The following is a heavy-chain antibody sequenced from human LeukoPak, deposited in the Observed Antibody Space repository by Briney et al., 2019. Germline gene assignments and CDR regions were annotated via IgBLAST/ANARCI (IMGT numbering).Heavy chain of an antibody. Sequence: SETLSLTCTVSGGSISSYYRSWVRQPPGKGLEWVAYIYNSGSNNYNPSLKSRVTISVDTSKIQFSLKLSSVTAADTAVYYCASSMYYESSGYYSGYYYYYYGMDVWGQGTTVTVSS. CDR1: GGSISSYY. D-gene: IGHD3-22*01. J-gene: IGHJ6*02. CDR2: IYNSGSN. V-gene: IGHV4-59*01. CDR3: ASSMYYESSGYYSGYYYYYYGMDV.